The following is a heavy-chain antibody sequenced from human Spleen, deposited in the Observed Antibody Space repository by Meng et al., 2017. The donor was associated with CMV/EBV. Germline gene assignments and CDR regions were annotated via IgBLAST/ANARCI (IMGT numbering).Heavy chain of an antibody. CDR1: VYPFTGYS. Sequence: SVYPFTGYSMPWVRQAPGQGLEWMGWINPNSGGTNYAQKFQGRVTMTRDTSISTAYMELSRLRSDDTAVYYCARAKGVVVPAAIGAWGQGTLVTVSS. CDR3: ARAKGVVVPAAIGA. V-gene: IGHV1-2*02. D-gene: IGHD2-2*01. J-gene: IGHJ5*02. CDR2: INPNSGGT.